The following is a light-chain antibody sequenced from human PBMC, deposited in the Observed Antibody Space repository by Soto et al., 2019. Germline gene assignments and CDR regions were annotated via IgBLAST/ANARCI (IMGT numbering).Light chain of an antibody. J-gene: IGKJ1*01. CDR1: QSISNNY. CDR3: HQYVGSSQT. CDR2: GAS. V-gene: IGKV3-20*01. Sequence: EIVLTQSPGTLSLSPGERATLSCRASQSISNNYLAWYQQKPGQAPRLLMYGASSRATGIPDRFSGSGSGTDFTLTISRLEPEDFAVYFCHQYVGSSQTFGQGTKVEIK.